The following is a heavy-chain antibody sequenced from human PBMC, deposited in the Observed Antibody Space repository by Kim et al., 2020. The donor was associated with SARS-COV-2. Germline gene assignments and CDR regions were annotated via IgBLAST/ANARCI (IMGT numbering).Heavy chain of an antibody. V-gene: IGHV3-33*01. Sequence: YADAVKSRCTTCRDNSKNTRYLEMNRLRAEDTAVYYCERGGSGIRAFDIWGQGTMVTVSS. D-gene: IGHD3-10*01. J-gene: IGHJ3*02. CDR3: ERGGSGIRAFDI.